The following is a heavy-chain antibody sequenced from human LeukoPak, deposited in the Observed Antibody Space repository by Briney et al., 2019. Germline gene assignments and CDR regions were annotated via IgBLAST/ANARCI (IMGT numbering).Heavy chain of an antibody. CDR3: ARDRAVGATTRFDY. CDR1: GGTFSSYA. J-gene: IGHJ4*02. Sequence: SVKVSCKASGGTFSSYAISWVRQAPGQGLEWMGGIIPIFGTANYAQRFQGRVTITADESTSTAYMELSSLRSEDTAVYYCARDRAVGATTRFDYWGQGTLVTVSS. CDR2: IIPIFGTA. D-gene: IGHD1-26*01. V-gene: IGHV1-69*13.